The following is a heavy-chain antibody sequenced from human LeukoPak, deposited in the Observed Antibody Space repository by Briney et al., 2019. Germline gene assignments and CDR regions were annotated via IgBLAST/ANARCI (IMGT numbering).Heavy chain of an antibody. V-gene: IGHV3-53*01. D-gene: IGHD3-10*01. CDR3: TRGYGSFDN. J-gene: IGHJ4*02. Sequence: GGSLRLSCAASGFTVSSNYMSWVRQTPGKGLEWVSVIYSGGSTYYADSVKGRFSISRDDSKNTLYLQMNSLRADDTAVYYCTRGYGSFDNWGQGTLVIVSS. CDR1: GFTVSSNY. CDR2: IYSGGST.